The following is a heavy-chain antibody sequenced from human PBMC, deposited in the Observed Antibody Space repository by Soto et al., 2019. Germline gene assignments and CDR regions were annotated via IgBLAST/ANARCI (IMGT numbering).Heavy chain of an antibody. D-gene: IGHD6-6*01. Sequence: SQTLSLTCAISGDSVSSNSAAWNWIRQSPSRGLEWLGRTYYRSKWYNDYAVSVKSRITINPDTSKNQFSLQLNSVTPKDTAVYYCARGNNRIEARYNWFDPWGQGTLVTVSS. V-gene: IGHV6-1*01. CDR3: ARGNNRIEARYNWFDP. CDR1: GDSVSSNSAA. J-gene: IGHJ5*02. CDR2: TYYRSKWYN.